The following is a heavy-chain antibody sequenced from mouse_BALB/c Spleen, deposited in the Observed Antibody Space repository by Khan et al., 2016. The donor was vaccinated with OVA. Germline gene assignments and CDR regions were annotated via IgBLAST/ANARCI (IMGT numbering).Heavy chain of an antibody. V-gene: IGHV9-3*02. CDR3: ARDDYYGSADRILDQYTLDY. J-gene: IGHJ4*01. Sequence: QIQLVQSGPELKKPGETVKISCKASEYTFTDYGMNWVKQAPGKGLKWMGWINPNTGESTFAADFKGRFAFSLETSARTAYLQINNLKTEDTAIYFCARDDYYGSADRILDQYTLDYWGQGTSVTVSS. D-gene: IGHD1-1*01. CDR1: EYTFTDYG. CDR2: INPNTGES.